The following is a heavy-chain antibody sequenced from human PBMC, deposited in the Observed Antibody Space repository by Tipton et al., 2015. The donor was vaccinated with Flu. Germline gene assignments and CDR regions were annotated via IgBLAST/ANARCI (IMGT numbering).Heavy chain of an antibody. CDR1: GGSISGYY. D-gene: IGHD5-18*01. J-gene: IGHJ4*02. CDR2: IYYSGST. Sequence: TLSLTCTVSGGSISGYYWSWIRQPPGKGLEWIAYIYYSGSTNYNPSLKSRVTISLDMSKSQFSLQLTSVTAADTAVYFCAREHGYHVFWGQGKLVTVSS. V-gene: IGHV4-59*12. CDR3: AREHGYHVF.